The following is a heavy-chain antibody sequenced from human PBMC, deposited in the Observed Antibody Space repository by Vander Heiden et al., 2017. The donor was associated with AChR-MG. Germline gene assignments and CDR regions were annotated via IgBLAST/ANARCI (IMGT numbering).Heavy chain of an antibody. Sequence: QVQLVESGGGVVQPGRSLSLSCAASGFTFSSYGMHWVRQAPGKGLEWVAVIWYDGSNKYYADSVKGRFTISRDNSKNTLYLQMNSLRAEDTAVYYCARGSIAALKEGFDYWGQGTLVTVSS. CDR3: ARGSIAALKEGFDY. D-gene: IGHD6-6*01. J-gene: IGHJ4*02. CDR1: GFTFSSYG. CDR2: IWYDGSNK. V-gene: IGHV3-33*01.